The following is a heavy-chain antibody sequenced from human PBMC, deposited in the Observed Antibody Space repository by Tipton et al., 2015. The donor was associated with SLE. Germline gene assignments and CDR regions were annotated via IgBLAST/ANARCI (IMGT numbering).Heavy chain of an antibody. D-gene: IGHD6-13*01. CDR2: IWYDGSNK. Sequence: QVQLVQSGGGLVQPGGSLRVSCAVSGFTVTSHYLTWVRQAPGKGLEWVAVIWYDGSNKYYADSVKGRFTISRDNSKNTLYLQMNSLRAEDTAVYYCASQQLPYYYGMDVWGQGTTVTVSS. CDR1: GFTVTSHY. J-gene: IGHJ6*02. CDR3: ASQQLPYYYGMDV. V-gene: IGHV3-33*08.